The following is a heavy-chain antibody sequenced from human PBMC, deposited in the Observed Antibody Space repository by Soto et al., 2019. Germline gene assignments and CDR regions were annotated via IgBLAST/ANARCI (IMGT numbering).Heavy chain of an antibody. Sequence: QVQLQESGPGLVKPSQTLSLTCTVSGGSISSGGYYWSWIRQHPGKGLEWIGYIYYSGSTYYNPSLKSRVTISVDTYKNQFSLKLSSVTAADTAVYYWARAKKGIAAAENWFDPWGQGTLVTVSS. V-gene: IGHV4-31*03. CDR3: ARAKKGIAAAENWFDP. CDR2: IYYSGST. CDR1: GGSISSGGYY. J-gene: IGHJ5*02. D-gene: IGHD6-13*01.